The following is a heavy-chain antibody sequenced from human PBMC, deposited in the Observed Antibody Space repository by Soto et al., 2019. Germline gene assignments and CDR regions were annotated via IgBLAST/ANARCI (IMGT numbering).Heavy chain of an antibody. CDR1: GDSVSSNSAA. CDR2: TYYRSTWYT. J-gene: IGHJ6*02. V-gene: IGHV6-1*01. CDR3: ARDIDYSSSSDYGMDA. Sequence: SQTLSLTCAISGDSVSSNSAAWNWIRQSPSRGLEWLGRTYYRSTWYTDYAVSVKSRLTINPDTSNNQFSLQLNSVTPEDTAVYYCARDIDYSSSSDYGMDAWGQGTTVTVSS. D-gene: IGHD6-6*01.